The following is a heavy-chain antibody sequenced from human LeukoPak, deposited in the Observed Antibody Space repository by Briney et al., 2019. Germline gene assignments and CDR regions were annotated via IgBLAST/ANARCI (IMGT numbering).Heavy chain of an antibody. V-gene: IGHV4-59*08. D-gene: IGHD2-15*01. J-gene: IGHJ6*02. CDR1: GGSISSYS. CDR2: IYYSGST. CDR3: ARHIERYNYYGMDV. Sequence: PSETLSLTCTVSGGSISSYSWSWIRQPPGKGLEWIGYIYYSGSTNYNPSLKSRVTISVDTSKNQFSLKLSSVTAVDTAVYYCARHIERYNYYGMDVWGQGTTVTVSS.